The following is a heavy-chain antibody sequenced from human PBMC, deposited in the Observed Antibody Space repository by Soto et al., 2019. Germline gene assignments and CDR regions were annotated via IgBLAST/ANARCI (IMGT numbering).Heavy chain of an antibody. CDR1: GGSISSYY. D-gene: IGHD3-22*01. CDR3: ARDQANYYDSSGPRPYFDY. CDR2: IYTSGST. V-gene: IGHV4-4*07. J-gene: IGHJ4*02. Sequence: SETLSLTCTVSGGSISSYYWSWIRQPAGKGLEWIGRIYTSGSTNYNPSLKSRVTMSVDTSKNQFSLKLSSVTAADTAVYYCARDQANYYDSSGPRPYFDYWGQGTLVTVSS.